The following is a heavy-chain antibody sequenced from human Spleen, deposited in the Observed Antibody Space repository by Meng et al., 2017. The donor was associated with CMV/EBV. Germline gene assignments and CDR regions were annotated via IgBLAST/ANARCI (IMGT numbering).Heavy chain of an antibody. CDR3: ARPKETVTTFKRFYYGMDV. CDR1: GGSISNSDYY. D-gene: IGHD4-17*01. J-gene: IGHJ6*02. CDR2: IYYSGST. V-gene: IGHV4-39*07. Sequence: SETLSLTCTVSGGSISNSDYYWGWIRQPPGKGLEWIGSIYYSGSTYYKPSLKSRVTISVDTSKNQFSLKLSSLTAADTAVYYCARPKETVTTFKRFYYGMDVWGQGTTVTVSS.